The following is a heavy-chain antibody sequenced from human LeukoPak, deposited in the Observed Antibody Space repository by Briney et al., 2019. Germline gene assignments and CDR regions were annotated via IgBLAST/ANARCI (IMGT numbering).Heavy chain of an antibody. CDR1: GFTFSDYY. D-gene: IGHD2-21*01. V-gene: IGHV3-11*04. J-gene: IGHJ4*02. CDR2: ISSSGSTI. CDR3: ARDLSENYSIDY. Sequence: GGSLRLSCAASGFTFSDYYMSWIRQAPGKGLEWVSYISSSGSTIYYADSVKGRFTISRDNAKNSLYLQMNSLRVEDTAVYYCARDLSENYSIDYWGQGTLVTVSS.